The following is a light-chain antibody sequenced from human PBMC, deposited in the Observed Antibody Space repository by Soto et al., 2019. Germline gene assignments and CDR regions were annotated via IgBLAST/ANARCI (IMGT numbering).Light chain of an antibody. CDR2: TAS. V-gene: IGKV1-39*01. Sequence: DIQMTVSPSSLSAPVGDRLTISFRASERISDYLAWYQQKPGKAPKLLINTASSLRSGVPSRFSGSGSGTDFTLTIDSLQPEDFATYFCQQTNTAPWTFGQGTKVDI. J-gene: IGKJ1*01. CDR1: ERISDY. CDR3: QQTNTAPWT.